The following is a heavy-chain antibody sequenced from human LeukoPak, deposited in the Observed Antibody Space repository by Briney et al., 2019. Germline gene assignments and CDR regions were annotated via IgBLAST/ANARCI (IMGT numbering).Heavy chain of an antibody. V-gene: IGHV3-66*02. CDR3: AGQWLVLNYYYGMDV. D-gene: IGHD6-19*01. Sequence: GGSLRLSCAASGFTVSSNYMSWVRQAPGKGLEWVSVIYSGGSTYYADSVKGRFTISRDNSKNTLYLQMNSLRAEDTAVYYCAGQWLVLNYYYGMDVWGQGTTVTVSS. CDR1: GFTVSSNY. CDR2: IYSGGST. J-gene: IGHJ6*02.